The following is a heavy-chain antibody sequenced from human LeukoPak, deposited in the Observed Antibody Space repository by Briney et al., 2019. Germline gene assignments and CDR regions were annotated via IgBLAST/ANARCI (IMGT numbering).Heavy chain of an antibody. CDR3: ARGPLQGY. CDR1: GGSFSGYY. V-gene: IGHV4-34*01. D-gene: IGHD4-11*01. CDR2: INHSGST. Sequence: SETLSLTCAVYGGSFSGYYWSWIRQPPGKGLEWIGEINHSGSTNYNPSLKSRVTISVDTSKNQFSLKLSSVTAADTAVYYCARGPLQGYWGQGTLVTVSS. J-gene: IGHJ4*02.